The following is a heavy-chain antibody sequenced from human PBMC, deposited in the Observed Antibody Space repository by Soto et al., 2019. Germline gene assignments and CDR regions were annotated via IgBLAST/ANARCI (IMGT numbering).Heavy chain of an antibody. J-gene: IGHJ4*02. Sequence: QVQLQESGPGLVKPSQTLSLTCNVTGGSMSRGDYYWSWIRQPPGKGLEWIGYIYSSGITCYNPSLKSRLTIAVDTSKNQFALNLGSVTAEDTAVYYCDRARSDGTWYRYEFDQWGQGTLVTVSS. D-gene: IGHD6-13*01. V-gene: IGHV4-30-4*01. CDR2: IYSSGIT. CDR3: DRARSDGTWYRYEFDQ. CDR1: GGSMSRGDYY.